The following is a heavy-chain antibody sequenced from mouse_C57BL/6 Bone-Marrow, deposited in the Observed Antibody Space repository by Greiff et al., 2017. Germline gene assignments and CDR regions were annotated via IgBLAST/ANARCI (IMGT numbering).Heavy chain of an antibody. CDR3: TTVVHY. CDR1: GFNIKDDY. Sequence: EVKLLESGAELVRPGASVKLSCTASGFNIKDDYMHWVKQRPEQGLEWIGWIYPENGDTEYASKFQGKATITADPSSNTAYLQLSSLTSEDTAVYYCTTVVHYWGQGTTLTVSS. CDR2: IYPENGDT. D-gene: IGHD1-1*01. V-gene: IGHV14-4*01. J-gene: IGHJ2*01.